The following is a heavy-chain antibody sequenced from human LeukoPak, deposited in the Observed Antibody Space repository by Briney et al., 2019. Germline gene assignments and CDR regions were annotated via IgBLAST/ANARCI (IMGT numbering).Heavy chain of an antibody. V-gene: IGHV1-2*02. CDR3: ASHISGWFIFDY. CDR2: IDPNSGGT. CDR1: GYTFTGYY. J-gene: IGHJ4*02. D-gene: IGHD6-19*01. Sequence: ASVKVSCKASGYTFTGYYMHWVRQAPGQGLEWMGWIDPNSGGTNYAQKFQGRVTMTRDTSISTAYMGLSRLRSDDTAVYYCASHISGWFIFDYWDQGTLVTVSS.